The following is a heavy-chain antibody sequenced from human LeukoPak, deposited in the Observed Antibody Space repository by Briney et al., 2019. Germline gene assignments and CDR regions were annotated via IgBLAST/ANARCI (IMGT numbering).Heavy chain of an antibody. CDR1: GYGFTSYW. V-gene: IGHV5-51*01. J-gene: IGHJ3*02. CDR3: ARKVVVPAAKAYGAFDI. CDR2: IYPGDSDT. Sequence: GESLKISCKGSGYGFTSYWIGWVRQMPGKGLEWMGIIYPGDSDTRYSPSFQGQVTISADKSISTAYLQWSSLKASDTAMYYCARKVVVPAAKAYGAFDIWGPRTMVTVSS. D-gene: IGHD2-2*01.